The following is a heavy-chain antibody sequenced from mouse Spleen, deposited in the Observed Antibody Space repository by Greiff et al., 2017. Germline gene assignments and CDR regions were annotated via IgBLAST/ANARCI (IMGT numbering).Heavy chain of an antibody. CDR2: IDPETGGT. V-gene: IGHV1-15*01. J-gene: IGHJ2*01. Sequence: QVQLQQSGAELVRPGASVTLSCKASGYTFTDYEMHWVKQTPVHGLEWIGAIDPETGGTAYNQKFKGKAILTADKSSSTAYMELRSLTSEDSAVYYCTLMITTTGYYFDYWGQGTTLTVSS. CDR3: TLMITTTGYYFDY. CDR1: GYTFTDYE. D-gene: IGHD2-4*01.